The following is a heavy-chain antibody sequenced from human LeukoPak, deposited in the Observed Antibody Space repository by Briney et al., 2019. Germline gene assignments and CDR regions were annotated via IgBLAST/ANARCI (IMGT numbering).Heavy chain of an antibody. CDR2: IDPSDSYT. J-gene: IGHJ5*02. D-gene: IGHD4-17*01. V-gene: IGHV5-10-1*01. CDR1: GSSFTSYW. Sequence: GASLQISCKGSGSSFTSYWISWVRPLPGKGLEWMGRIDPSDSYTNYSPSFQGHVTISADKSIGTAYLQWSSLKASDTAMYYCARHADYGDYERDWFDPWGQGTLVTVSS. CDR3: ARHADYGDYERDWFDP.